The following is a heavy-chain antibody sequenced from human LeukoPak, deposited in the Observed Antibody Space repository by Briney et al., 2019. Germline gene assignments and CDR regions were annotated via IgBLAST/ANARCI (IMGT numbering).Heavy chain of an antibody. J-gene: IGHJ4*02. D-gene: IGHD3-10*01. CDR3: ARSPEGSGTDY. CDR1: GGSFSGYY. V-gene: IGHV4-34*01. Sequence: PSETLSLTCAVYGGSFSGYYWSWLRQPPGKGLEWIGEINHSGSTNYNPSLKSRVTISVDTSENQFSLKLSSVTAADTAVYYCARSPEGSGTDYWGQGTLVTVSS. CDR2: INHSGST.